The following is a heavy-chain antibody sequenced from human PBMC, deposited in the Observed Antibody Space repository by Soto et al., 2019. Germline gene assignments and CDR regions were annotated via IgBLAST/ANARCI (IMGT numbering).Heavy chain of an antibody. J-gene: IGHJ6*02. D-gene: IGHD3-10*01. V-gene: IGHV3-30*18. CDR3: AKDSRMVRGVIWPHSYSSSGMDV. Sequence: GGSLRLSCAASGVTFSSYGMHWVRQAPGKGLEWVAVISYDGSNKYYADSVKGRFTISRDNSKNTLYLQMNSLRAEDTAVYYCAKDSRMVRGVIWPHSYSSSGMDVWGQGPTVTVSS. CDR2: ISYDGSNK. CDR1: GVTFSSYG.